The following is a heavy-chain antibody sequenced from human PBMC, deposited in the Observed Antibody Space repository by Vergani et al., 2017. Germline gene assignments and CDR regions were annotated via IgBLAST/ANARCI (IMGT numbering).Heavy chain of an antibody. CDR1: GVSIGSNSYY. Sequence: QLQLQESGPGLVKPSETLSLTCTVSGVSIGSNSYYWGWIRQPPGKGLEWIGTIYYTGTTYYNEAHKSRLTISVDTSKNQFSLNLTSVTAADTAMYYCARVDHIVVVTTEGPLFDLWGRGTLVTVSS. J-gene: IGHJ2*01. D-gene: IGHD2-21*02. CDR2: IYYTGTT. CDR3: ARVDHIVVVTTEGPLFDL. V-gene: IGHV4-39*01.